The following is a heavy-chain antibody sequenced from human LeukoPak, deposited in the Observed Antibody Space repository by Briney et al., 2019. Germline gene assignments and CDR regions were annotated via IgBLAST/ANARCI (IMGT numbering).Heavy chain of an antibody. D-gene: IGHD1-26*01. Sequence: SETLSLTCAVYGGSFSGYYWSWIRQPPGKGLEWIGEINHSGSTNYNPSLKSRVTISVDTSKNQFSLKLSSVTAADTAVYYCARSYSGSYYGERRRGSFDPWGQGTLVTVSS. CDR2: INHSGST. CDR1: GGSFSGYY. V-gene: IGHV4-34*01. J-gene: IGHJ5*02. CDR3: ARSYSGSYYGERRRGSFDP.